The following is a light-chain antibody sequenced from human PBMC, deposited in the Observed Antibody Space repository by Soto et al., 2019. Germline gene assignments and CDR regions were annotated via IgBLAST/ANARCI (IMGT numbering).Light chain of an antibody. V-gene: IGLV1-44*01. Sequence: QSVLTQPPSASATPGQSVTSSCSGSNSNIGTNTVNWYQQLPGTAPRLLIYTNNQRPSGVPQRFSGSKTGTSASLAIGGLQSEDGADYYCAAWDDSLGAYVFGTGTKVTVL. CDR2: TNN. J-gene: IGLJ1*01. CDR3: AAWDDSLGAYV. CDR1: NSNIGTNT.